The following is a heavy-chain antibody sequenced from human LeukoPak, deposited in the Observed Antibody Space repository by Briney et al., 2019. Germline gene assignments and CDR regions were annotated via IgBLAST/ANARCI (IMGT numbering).Heavy chain of an antibody. CDR3: AIDLFSCSSTSCYVY. CDR2: IKHDGSEK. J-gene: IGHJ4*02. V-gene: IGHV3-7*01. CDR1: GFTFAIYW. Sequence: GGSLRLSCTASGFTFAIYWMTWVRQAPGKGLEWVANIKHDGSEKYYVDSVKGRFTISRDNAKNSLYLQMSSLRAEDTAVYYCAIDLFSCSSTSCYVYWGRGTLVTVSS. D-gene: IGHD2-2*01.